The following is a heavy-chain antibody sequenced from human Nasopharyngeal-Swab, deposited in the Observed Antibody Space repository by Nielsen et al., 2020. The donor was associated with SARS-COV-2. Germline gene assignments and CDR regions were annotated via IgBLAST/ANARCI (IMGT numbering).Heavy chain of an antibody. D-gene: IGHD2-2*01. V-gene: IGHV4-31*03. CDR2: IYYSGST. Sequence: LRLSCTVSGGSISSGRYYWSWIRQHPGKGLEWIGYIYYSGSTYYNPSLKSRVTISVDTSKNQFSLNLSSVTAADTAVYYCARAFIVVVPAAPDAFDIWGQGTMVTVSS. CDR3: ARAFIVVVPAAPDAFDI. J-gene: IGHJ3*02. CDR1: GGSISSGRYY.